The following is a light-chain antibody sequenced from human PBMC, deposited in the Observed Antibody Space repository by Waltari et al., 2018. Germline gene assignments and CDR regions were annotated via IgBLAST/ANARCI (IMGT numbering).Light chain of an antibody. Sequence: DIQMTQSPSSLSASVGDRVTITCRASQSINTYLNWYQRKPGEAPKLLIYGASTLESGVPSRFSGSGSGTDFTLTISSLQPEDFATYYCQQGNDFPLTFGGGTKVEI. J-gene: IGKJ4*01. CDR1: QSINTY. V-gene: IGKV1-39*01. CDR2: GAS. CDR3: QQGNDFPLT.